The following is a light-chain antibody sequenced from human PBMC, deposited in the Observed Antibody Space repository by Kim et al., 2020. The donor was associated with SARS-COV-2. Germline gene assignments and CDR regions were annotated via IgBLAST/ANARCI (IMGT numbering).Light chain of an antibody. CDR1: QDIGNN. Sequence: DIQMTQSPSSLSASVEDRVTITCRASQDIGNNLDWCQQKPGKAPKRLIYVASSLQSGVPSRFSGSGSGTEFTLTISSLQPEDFATYYCLEHDTSPHTFGQGTKVDIK. CDR2: VAS. CDR3: LEHDTSPHT. J-gene: IGKJ1*01. V-gene: IGKV1-17*01.